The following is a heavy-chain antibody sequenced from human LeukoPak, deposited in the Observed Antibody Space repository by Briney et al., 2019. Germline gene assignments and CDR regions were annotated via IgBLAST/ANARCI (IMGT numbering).Heavy chain of an antibody. CDR2: INHSGST. J-gene: IGHJ5*02. D-gene: IGHD4-17*01. Sequence: SETLSLTCAVYGGSFSGYYWSWLRQPPGKGLEWLGEINHSGSTNYNPSLKSRVTISVDTSKNQFSLKLSSVTAPDTAVYYCARHNYGDPTPVGWFDPWGQGTLVTVSS. V-gene: IGHV4-34*01. CDR1: GGSFSGYY. CDR3: ARHNYGDPTPVGWFDP.